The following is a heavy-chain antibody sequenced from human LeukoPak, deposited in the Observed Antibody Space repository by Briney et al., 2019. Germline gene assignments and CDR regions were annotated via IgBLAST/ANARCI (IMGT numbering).Heavy chain of an antibody. D-gene: IGHD6-19*01. V-gene: IGHV4-34*01. CDR2: INRSGST. Sequence: SETLSLTCAVYGGSFSGYYWSWIRQPPGKGLEWIGEINRSGSTNYNPSLKSRVTISVDTSKNQFSLKLSSVTAADTAVYYCARGGRRRGIAVAGTPAAIDYWGQGTLVTVSS. CDR1: GGSFSGYY. CDR3: ARGGRRRGIAVAGTPAAIDY. J-gene: IGHJ4*02.